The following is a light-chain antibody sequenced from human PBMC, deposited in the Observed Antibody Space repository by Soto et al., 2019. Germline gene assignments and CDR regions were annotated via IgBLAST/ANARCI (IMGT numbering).Light chain of an antibody. V-gene: IGKV1-5*03. CDR2: KAS. Sequence: DFLMTQSPSTLSASVGDRVTITCRARQSISDRLAWYQQKPGNAPKLLIYKASSLQSGVPSRFSGSGSGTEFTLTIISLQPDDFAMYYSQQYNSYRWTFGQGTKVEIK. J-gene: IGKJ1*01. CDR1: QSISDR. CDR3: QQYNSYRWT.